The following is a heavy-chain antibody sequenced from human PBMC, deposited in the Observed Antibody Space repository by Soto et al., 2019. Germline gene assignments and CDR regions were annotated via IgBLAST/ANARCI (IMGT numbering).Heavy chain of an antibody. J-gene: IGHJ3*02. CDR3: ARDPKQYYYGSGNAFDI. Sequence: ASVKVSCKASGYTFPSYGISWVRQAPGQGLEWMGWISAYNGNTNYAQKLQGRVTMTTDTSTSTAYMELRSLRSDDTAVYYCARDPKQYYYGSGNAFDIWGQGTMVTVSS. V-gene: IGHV1-18*01. CDR1: GYTFPSYG. CDR2: ISAYNGNT. D-gene: IGHD3-10*01.